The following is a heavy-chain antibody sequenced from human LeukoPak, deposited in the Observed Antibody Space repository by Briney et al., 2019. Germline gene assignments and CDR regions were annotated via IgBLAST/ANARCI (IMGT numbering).Heavy chain of an antibody. CDR3: ARVWNDYGGI. V-gene: IGHV3-21*05. Sequence: GGSLRLSCAGSGVTLGNSALSWVRQAPGKGLEWVGYISSGSDDIHYADSVKGRFTISRDNVRNSLYLQMNSLRAEDTAVYYCARVWNDYGGIWGQGTLVTVSS. D-gene: IGHD4-23*01. CDR2: ISSGSDDI. CDR1: GVTLGNSA. J-gene: IGHJ4*02.